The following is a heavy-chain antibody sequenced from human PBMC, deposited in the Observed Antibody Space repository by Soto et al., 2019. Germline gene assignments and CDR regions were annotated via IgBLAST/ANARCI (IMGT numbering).Heavy chain of an antibody. D-gene: IGHD6-13*01. V-gene: IGHV4-34*01. CDR1: GGSFGCYF. J-gene: IGHJ5*02. CDR3: ARHEGWAAAGTWWFDP. Sequence: PSESLSLTCAVSGGSFGCYFWSWIGQPPGEGLEWIGEINHSGSTNYNPSLKSRVTISVDTSKNQFSLKLSSVTAADTAVYYCARHEGWAAAGTWWFDPWGQGTLVTVSS. CDR2: INHSGST.